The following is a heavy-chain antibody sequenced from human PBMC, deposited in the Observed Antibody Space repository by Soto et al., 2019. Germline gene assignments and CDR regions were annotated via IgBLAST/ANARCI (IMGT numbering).Heavy chain of an antibody. D-gene: IGHD3-3*02. CDR3: AKDHWDRIAFNYYYGMDG. CDR1: GFTFDDYA. V-gene: IGHV3-9*01. Sequence: GGSLRLSCAASGFTFDDYAMHWVRQAPGKGLEWVSGISWNSGSIGYADSVKGRFTISRDNSKNTLYLQMNSLRAEDTAVYYCAKDHWDRIAFNYYYGMDGWGQGTTVTVSS. J-gene: IGHJ6*02. CDR2: ISWNSGSI.